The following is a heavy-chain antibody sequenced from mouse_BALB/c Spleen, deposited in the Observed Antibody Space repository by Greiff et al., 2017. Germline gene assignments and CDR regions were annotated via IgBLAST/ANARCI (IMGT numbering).Heavy chain of an antibody. CDR3: ARDDYYGSNLFAY. Sequence: EVQVVESGGGLVQPGGSLRLSCATSGFTFTDYYMSWVRQPPGKALEWLGFIRNKANGYTTEYSASVKGRFTISRDNSQSILYLQMNTLRAEDSATYYCARDDYYGSNLFAYWGQGTLVTVSA. CDR2: IRNKANGYTT. J-gene: IGHJ3*01. V-gene: IGHV7-3*02. CDR1: GFTFTDYY. D-gene: IGHD1-1*01.